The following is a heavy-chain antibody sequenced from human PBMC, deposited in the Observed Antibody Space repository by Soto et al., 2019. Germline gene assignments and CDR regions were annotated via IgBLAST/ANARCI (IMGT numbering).Heavy chain of an antibody. CDR2: IYYSGLA. CDR1: GDSMTISDFL. V-gene: IGHV4-39*01. CDR3: ARPVYDPWAFDI. J-gene: IGHJ3*02. Sequence: SETLSLTCTVSGDSMTISDFLWGWVRQPPGKGLEWIGGIYYSGLANYNPSLRSRATMSVDTSRNQFFLNVTSVTAADTAVYYCARPVYDPWAFDIWGQGKLVTVS. D-gene: IGHD3-22*01.